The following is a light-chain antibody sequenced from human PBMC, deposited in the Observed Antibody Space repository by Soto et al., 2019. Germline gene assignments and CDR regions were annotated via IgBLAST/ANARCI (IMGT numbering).Light chain of an antibody. CDR1: QSIFFSSNSMNY. CDR2: WAF. V-gene: IGKV4-1*01. Sequence: DIVMTQSPDSLAVSLGERATITCKSSQSIFFSSNSMNYLAWYQQKPGQPPKRLIYWAFIREYGVPDRFRASGSGTDFTLTISSLQAEDVAVYYCQQYYTTPSITFGQGTRLEIK. J-gene: IGKJ5*01. CDR3: QQYYTTPSIT.